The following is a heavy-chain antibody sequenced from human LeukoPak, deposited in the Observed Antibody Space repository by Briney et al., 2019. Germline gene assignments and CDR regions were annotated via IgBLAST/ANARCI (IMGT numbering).Heavy chain of an antibody. CDR2: ISAYNGNT. CDR1: GYTFTSYG. CDR3: ARVVKRWEYPIAAAGTPGYYYGMDV. Sequence: EASVKVSCKASGYTFTSYGISWVRQAPGQGLEWMGWISAYNGNTNYAQKLQGRVTMTTDTSTSTAYMELRSLRSDDPAVYYCARVVKRWEYPIAAAGTPGYYYGMDVWGQGTTVTVSS. J-gene: IGHJ6*02. V-gene: IGHV1-18*01. D-gene: IGHD6-13*01.